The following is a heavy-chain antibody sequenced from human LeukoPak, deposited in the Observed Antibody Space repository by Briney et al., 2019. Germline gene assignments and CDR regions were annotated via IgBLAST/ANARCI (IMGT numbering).Heavy chain of an antibody. CDR2: INPNSGGT. V-gene: IGHV1-2*02. J-gene: IGHJ3*02. D-gene: IGHD6-19*01. CDR3: ASIYTAVAREYDAFDI. Sequence: GASVKVSCKASGYTFTGYYMHWVRQAPGQGLEWMGWINPNSGGTNYAQKFQGRVTMTRDTSISTAYMELSRLRSDDTAVYYCASIYTAVAREYDAFDIWGQGTMVTVSS. CDR1: GYTFTGYY.